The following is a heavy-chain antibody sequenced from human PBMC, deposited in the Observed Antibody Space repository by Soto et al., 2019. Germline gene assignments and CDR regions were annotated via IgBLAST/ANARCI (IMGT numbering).Heavy chain of an antibody. CDR1: GFSLSTSGVG. V-gene: IGHV2-5*02. J-gene: IGHJ4*02. CDR2: IYWDDDK. D-gene: IGHD4-17*01. CDR3: AHSRGHGDYVLFDY. Sequence: QITLKESGPTLVKPTQTLTLTCTFSGFSLSTSGVGVGWIRQPPGKALEWLALIYWDDDKRYSPSLKSRLTLTKDPPKNQVVLTMTNMDPVDTATYYCAHSRGHGDYVLFDYWGQGTLVTVSS.